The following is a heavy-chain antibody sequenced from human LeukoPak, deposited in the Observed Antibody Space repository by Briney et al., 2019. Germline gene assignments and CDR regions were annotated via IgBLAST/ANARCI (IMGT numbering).Heavy chain of an antibody. CDR3: ARDGGCGSSTGCYPDAFHI. CDR2: IYYSGSA. CDR1: GGSISDNY. V-gene: IGHV4-59*01. Sequence: SETLSLTCTVSGGSISDNYWSWARQPPGKGLEGIGYIYYSGSANYNPSLASRVTMSVDTSKNQFSLKLNSVTAADTAVYYCARDGGCGSSTGCYPDAFHIWGQGTMVTVSS. J-gene: IGHJ3*02. D-gene: IGHD2-2*01.